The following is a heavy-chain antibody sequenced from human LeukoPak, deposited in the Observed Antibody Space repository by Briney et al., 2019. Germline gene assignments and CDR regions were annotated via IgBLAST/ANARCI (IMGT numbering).Heavy chain of an antibody. Sequence: GGSLRLSCAASGFTFSSYWMSWVRQAPGKGLEWVANIKQDGSEKYYVDSVKGRFTISRDNAKNSLYLQMNSLRAEDTDVYYCARNAGSYYDFWSGYPKHAFDIWGQGTMVTVSS. J-gene: IGHJ3*02. V-gene: IGHV3-7*01. CDR1: GFTFSSYW. CDR2: IKQDGSEK. CDR3: ARNAGSYYDFWSGYPKHAFDI. D-gene: IGHD3-3*01.